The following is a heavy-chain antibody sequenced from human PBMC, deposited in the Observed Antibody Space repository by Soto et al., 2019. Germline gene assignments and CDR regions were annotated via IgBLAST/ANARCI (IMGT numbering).Heavy chain of an antibody. Sequence: GESLKISCKGSGYTFTNYWIAWVRQMPGKGLEWMGIIYPDDSDTRYSPSFQGQVTISADKSIDTAYLQWSSLKASDTAMYYCAIRAGSSFYLQYGLDVWGQGTTVTVS. V-gene: IGHV5-51*01. CDR1: GYTFTNYW. J-gene: IGHJ6*02. D-gene: IGHD2-2*01. CDR2: IYPDDSDT. CDR3: AIRAGSSFYLQYGLDV.